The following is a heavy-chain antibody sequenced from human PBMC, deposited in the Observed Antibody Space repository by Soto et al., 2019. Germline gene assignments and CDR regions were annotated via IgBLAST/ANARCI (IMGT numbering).Heavy chain of an antibody. Sequence: QITLNESGPTLVKPTQTLTLTCTFSGFSLSTRDVGVGWIRQPPGEALEWLGVVYWDDSKTYSPSLGGRLTITKDTSKNQVVLRMTKMDPVDTATYYCAHCRGGVASFWGQGTLVTVSS. CDR3: AHCRGGVASF. V-gene: IGHV2-5*02. D-gene: IGHD2-2*01. CDR1: GFSLSTRDVG. J-gene: IGHJ4*02. CDR2: VYWDDSK.